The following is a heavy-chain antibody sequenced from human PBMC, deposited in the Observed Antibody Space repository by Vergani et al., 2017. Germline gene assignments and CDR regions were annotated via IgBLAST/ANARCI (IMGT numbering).Heavy chain of an antibody. CDR3: ARERGLSGSYGPFYYYYYGKDV. D-gene: IGHD1-26*01. J-gene: IGHJ6*02. Sequence: QVQLVESGGGLVKPGGSLRLSCAASGFTFSDYYMSWIRQAPGKGLEWVSFISSSGSTIYYEDSVKGRFTISRDNAKNSLYLQMNSLRAEDTAVYYCARERGLSGSYGPFYYYYYGKDVWDQGTTITVS. CDR2: ISSSGSTI. CDR1: GFTFSDYY. V-gene: IGHV3-11*01.